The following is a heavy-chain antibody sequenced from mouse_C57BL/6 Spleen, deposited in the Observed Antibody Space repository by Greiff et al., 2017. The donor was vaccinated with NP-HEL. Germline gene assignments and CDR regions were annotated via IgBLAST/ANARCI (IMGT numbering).Heavy chain of an antibody. CDR3: ANYYDYDGGAYWYFDV. J-gene: IGHJ1*03. CDR1: GYAFSSSW. D-gene: IGHD2-4*01. CDR2: IYPGDGDT. V-gene: IGHV1-82*01. Sequence: VQLQQSGPELVKPGASVKISCKASGYAFSSSWMNWVKQRPGKGLEWIGRIYPGDGDTNYNGKFKGKATLTADKSSSTAYMQLSSLTSEDSAVYFCANYYDYDGGAYWYFDVWGTGTTVTVSS.